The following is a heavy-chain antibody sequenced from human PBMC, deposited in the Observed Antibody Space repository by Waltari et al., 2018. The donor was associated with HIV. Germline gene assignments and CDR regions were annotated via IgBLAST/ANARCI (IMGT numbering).Heavy chain of an antibody. CDR3: ASVLYCGGDCSDFDY. Sequence: EVQLVESGGGLVQPGGSLRLSCAASGFTFSSYSMNWVRQAPGKGLEWVSYISSSSSTIYYADSVKGRFTISRDNAKNSLYLQMNSLRAEDTAVYYCASVLYCGGDCSDFDYWGQGTLVTVSS. CDR2: ISSSSSTI. J-gene: IGHJ4*02. D-gene: IGHD2-21*02. CDR1: GFTFSSYS. V-gene: IGHV3-48*04.